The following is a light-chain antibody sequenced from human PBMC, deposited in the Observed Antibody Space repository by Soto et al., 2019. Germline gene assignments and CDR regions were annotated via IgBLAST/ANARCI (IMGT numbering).Light chain of an antibody. CDR1: QSVISY. CDR3: QQYGSSPSIT. V-gene: IGKV3-20*01. J-gene: IGKJ5*01. Sequence: EIVLTHSPGTLSLSPWERATLSCRASQSVISYLAWYQQKPGQAPRLLIYGASSRATGVPDRFSGSGSGTDFTLTISRLEPEDFAVYYCQQYGSSPSITFGQGTRLEI. CDR2: GAS.